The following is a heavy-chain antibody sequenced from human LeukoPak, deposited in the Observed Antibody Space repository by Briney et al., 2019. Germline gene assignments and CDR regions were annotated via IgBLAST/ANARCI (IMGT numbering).Heavy chain of an antibody. CDR1: GFSFSNVW. J-gene: IGHJ1*01. D-gene: IGHD4-11*01. Sequence: GGSLRLSYVASGFSFSNVWMTWVRQVPGKGLEWVSAISGSSGPTHYADSVKGRFTISRDNSKNTLYLQMNSLRADDTAVYYCASDIDDYNALPPLFQHWGQGTLVTVS. V-gene: IGHV3-23*01. CDR3: ASDIDDYNALPPLFQH. CDR2: ISGSSGPT.